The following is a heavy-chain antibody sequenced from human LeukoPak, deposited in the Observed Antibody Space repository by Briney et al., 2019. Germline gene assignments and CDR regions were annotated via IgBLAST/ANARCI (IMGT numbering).Heavy chain of an antibody. D-gene: IGHD6-19*01. CDR2: INSNGDST. J-gene: IGHJ4*02. CDR3: VKPNLAVAGTRYFDY. Sequence: GGSLRLSCSVSGFTFNNYPMHWVRRAPGKGLEYVSAINSNGDSTYNADSVKGRFTISRDNSKNTLYLQMSSLRIEDTAVYYCVKPNLAVAGTRYFDYWGQGTLVTVSS. V-gene: IGHV3-64D*06. CDR1: GFTFNNYP.